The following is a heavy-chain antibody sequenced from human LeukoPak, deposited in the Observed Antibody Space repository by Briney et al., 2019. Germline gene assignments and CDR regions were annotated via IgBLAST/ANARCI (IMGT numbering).Heavy chain of an antibody. D-gene: IGHD6-6*01. CDR1: GCTFSGYE. Sequence: GRSLRLSCAASGCTFSGYEMDWVHQAPGKGLEWVSCISSSGSTIYYADSVKGRFTISRDNAKNSLYLQMNSLRAEDTAVYYCALWKYGNSPLDFWGQGTLVTVSS. V-gene: IGHV3-48*03. CDR2: ISSSGSTI. CDR3: ALWKYGNSPLDF. J-gene: IGHJ4*02.